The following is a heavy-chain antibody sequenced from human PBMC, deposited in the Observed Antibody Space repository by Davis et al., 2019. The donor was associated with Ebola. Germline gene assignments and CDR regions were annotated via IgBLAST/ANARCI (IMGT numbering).Heavy chain of an antibody. CDR3: ARDLGYCSGGDCYRTEYFHH. D-gene: IGHD2-15*01. J-gene: IGHJ1*01. V-gene: IGHV7-4-1*02. CDR1: GYTFSTYA. CDR2: INTNTGNP. Sequence: ASVKVSCKASGYTFSTYAMNWVRQAPGQGLEWMGWINTNTGNPTYAQAFTGRFVFSLDTSVSTAYLQISSLKAEDTAVYYCARDLGYCSGGDCYRTEYFHHWGQGTLVTVPS.